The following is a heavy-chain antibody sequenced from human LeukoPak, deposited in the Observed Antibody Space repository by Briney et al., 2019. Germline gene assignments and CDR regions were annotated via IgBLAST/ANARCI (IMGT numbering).Heavy chain of an antibody. Sequence: GGSLRLSCAASGFIFNNYAMHWVRQAPGKGLEWVALISSDGSKKDYADSVKGRFTISRDNAKNSLYLQMNSLRAEDTAVYYCGRAYSGRYGLGYYYMDVWGKGTTVTISS. CDR3: GRAYSGRYGLGYYYMDV. CDR1: GFIFNNYA. V-gene: IGHV3-30*04. CDR2: ISSDGSKK. J-gene: IGHJ6*03. D-gene: IGHD1-26*01.